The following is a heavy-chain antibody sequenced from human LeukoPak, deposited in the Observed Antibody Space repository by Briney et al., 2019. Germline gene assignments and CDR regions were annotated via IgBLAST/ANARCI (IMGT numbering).Heavy chain of an antibody. J-gene: IGHJ4*02. V-gene: IGHV3-21*01. CDR3: ARLTSSDYGDYVTDDD. CDR1: GFTFSSYS. Sequence: GGSLRLSCAASGFTFSSYSMNWVRQAPGKGLEWVSSISSSSSYIYYADSVKGRFAISRDNAKNSLYLQMNSLRAEDTAVYYCARLTSSDYGDYVTDDDWGQGTLVTVSS. D-gene: IGHD4-17*01. CDR2: ISSSSSYI.